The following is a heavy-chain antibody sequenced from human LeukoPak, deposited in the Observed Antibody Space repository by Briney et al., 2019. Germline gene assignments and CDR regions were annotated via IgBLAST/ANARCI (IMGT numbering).Heavy chain of an antibody. CDR2: ISDSGGST. J-gene: IGHJ4*02. CDR1: GFTFSRYA. Sequence: GGSLRLSCAASGFTFSRYAMTWVRQAPGKGLEWVSGISDSGGSTYYADSVKGRFTISRDSSKNTLHLQMNSLRAEDTAVYYCAKDLHPFTTGTTSLDYWGQGTLVTVSS. V-gene: IGHV3-23*01. D-gene: IGHD1-1*01. CDR3: AKDLHPFTTGTTSLDY.